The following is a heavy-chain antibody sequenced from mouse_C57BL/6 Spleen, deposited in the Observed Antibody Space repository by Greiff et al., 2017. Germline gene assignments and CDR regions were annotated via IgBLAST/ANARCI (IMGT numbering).Heavy chain of an antibody. CDR1: GFSLTSYA. CDR3: TRNGELGENAMDY. Sequence: QVQLKQSGPGLVAPSQSLSITCTVSGFSLTSYAISWVRQPPGKGLEWLGLFCTGGGSNYYSAHKTRLSISKYNSKSQVFLKMNSMQTDDTARYYCTRNGELGENAMDYWGQGTSVTVSS. V-gene: IGHV2-9-1*01. D-gene: IGHD4-1*01. CDR2: FCTGGGS. J-gene: IGHJ4*01.